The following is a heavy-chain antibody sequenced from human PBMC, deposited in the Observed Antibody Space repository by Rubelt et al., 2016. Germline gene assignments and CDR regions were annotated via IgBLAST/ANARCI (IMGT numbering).Heavy chain of an antibody. J-gene: IGHJ4*02. Sequence: GRFTISRDNSKNTLSLQMNSLRGDDTALYYCAKDAIPAGGGRIDYWGQGTLVTVSS. CDR3: AKDAIPAGGGRIDY. V-gene: IGHV3-30*02. D-gene: IGHD2-15*01.